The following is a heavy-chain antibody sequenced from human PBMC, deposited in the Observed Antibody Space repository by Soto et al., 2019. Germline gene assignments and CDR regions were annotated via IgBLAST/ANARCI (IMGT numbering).Heavy chain of an antibody. CDR2: INSDGSST. J-gene: IGHJ6*02. Sequence: EERLVESGGGSVQPGGSLRLSCAASRFTFSSYWMYWVRQAPGKGLVWVSRINSDGSSTRYADSVKGRFSISRDNSKSTLYLQMNTLRAEDTALYYCSRRREGYYYGLDVWGQGTTVTVSS. V-gene: IGHV3-74*01. D-gene: IGHD1-26*01. CDR3: SRRREGYYYGLDV. CDR1: RFTFSSYW.